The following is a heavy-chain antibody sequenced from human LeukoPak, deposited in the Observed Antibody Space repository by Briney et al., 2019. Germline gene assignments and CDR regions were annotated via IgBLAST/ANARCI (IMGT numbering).Heavy chain of an antibody. V-gene: IGHV4-39*01. D-gene: IGHD4-17*01. J-gene: IGHJ3*02. Sequence: SETLSLTCTVSGGSISSSSYYWGWIRQPPGKGLEWIGSIYYSGSTYYNPSLKSRVTISVDTSKNQFSLKLSSVTAADTAVYYCARLNRPYGDYSDAFDIWGQGTMVTVSS. CDR1: GGSISSSSYY. CDR3: ARLNRPYGDYSDAFDI. CDR2: IYYSGST.